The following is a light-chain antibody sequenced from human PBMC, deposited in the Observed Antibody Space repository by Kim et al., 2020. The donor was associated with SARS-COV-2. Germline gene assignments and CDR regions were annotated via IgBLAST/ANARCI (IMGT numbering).Light chain of an antibody. V-gene: IGKV3-15*01. J-gene: IGKJ1*01. CDR1: QSLRSK. CDR3: QQYNNWPQT. CDR2: GAS. Sequence: PRGKTAPACRGRQSLRSKLAWDQQKPGQAPRLLIYGASTRATGIPARFSGSGSGTEFTLTISSLQSGDFAVYYCQQYNNWPQTFGQGTKVDIK.